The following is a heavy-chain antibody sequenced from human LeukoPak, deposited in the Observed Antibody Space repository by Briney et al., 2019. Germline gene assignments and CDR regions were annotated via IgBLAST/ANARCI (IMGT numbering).Heavy chain of an antibody. V-gene: IGHV4-4*07. Sequence: SETLSLTCTVSGGSISSYYWSWIRQLAGKGLEWIGRIYTSGSTNYNPSLKSRVTMSVDTSKNQFSLKLSSVTAADTAVYYCARVKYSSGWCDYWGQGTLVTVSS. J-gene: IGHJ4*02. CDR3: ARVKYSSGWCDY. CDR1: GGSISSYY. CDR2: IYTSGST. D-gene: IGHD6-19*01.